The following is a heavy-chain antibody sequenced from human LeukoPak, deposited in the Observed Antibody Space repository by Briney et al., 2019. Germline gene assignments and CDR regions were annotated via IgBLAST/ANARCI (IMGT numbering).Heavy chain of an antibody. Sequence: GGSLRLSCAASGFTVSSNYMSWVRQAPGKGLEWVSVIYSGGSTYYADSVKGRFTISRDNSKNTLYLQMNSLRAEDTAVYYCALSNSSGYYYPRHFDYWGQGTLVTVSS. CDR1: GFTVSSNY. CDR2: IYSGGST. D-gene: IGHD3-22*01. J-gene: IGHJ4*02. V-gene: IGHV3-66*01. CDR3: ALSNSSGYYYPRHFDY.